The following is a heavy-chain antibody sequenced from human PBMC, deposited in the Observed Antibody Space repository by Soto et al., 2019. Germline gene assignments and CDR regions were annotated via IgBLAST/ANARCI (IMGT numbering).Heavy chain of an antibody. D-gene: IGHD2-2*01. V-gene: IGHV4-34*01. CDR2: INHSGST. J-gene: IGHJ5*02. Sequence: QVQLQQWGAGLLKPSETLSLTCAVYGGSFSGYYWSWIRQPPGKGLEWIGEINHSGSTNYNPSLKSRVTISVDTSKNQLSMKLSSVSAADTAVYYCERVWRLGYCSSTSCYKRNWFDPWGQGTLVTVSS. CDR1: GGSFSGYY. CDR3: ERVWRLGYCSSTSCYKRNWFDP.